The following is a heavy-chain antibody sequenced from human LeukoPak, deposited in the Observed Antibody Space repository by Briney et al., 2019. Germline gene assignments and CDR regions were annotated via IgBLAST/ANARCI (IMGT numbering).Heavy chain of an antibody. CDR1: GGSFSGYY. Sequence: SETLSLTCAVYGGSFSGYYWSWIRQPPGKGLEWIGEINHSGSTNYNPSLKSRVTISVDTSKNQFSLKLSSVTAADTAVYYCARGGRSTLDYWGQGTLVTVSS. J-gene: IGHJ4*02. V-gene: IGHV4-34*01. CDR3: ARGGRSTLDY. D-gene: IGHD2-15*01. CDR2: INHSGST.